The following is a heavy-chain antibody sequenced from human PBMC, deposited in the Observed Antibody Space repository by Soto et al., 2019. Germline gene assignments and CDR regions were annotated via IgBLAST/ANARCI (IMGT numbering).Heavy chain of an antibody. D-gene: IGHD3-3*01. CDR1: GVTFSSYS. CDR3: ATESGAGYYYYYYGMDV. Sequence: XGSLRLSCAASGVTFSSYSMNWVRQAPGKGLEWVSSISSSSSYIYYADSVKGRFTISRDNAKNSLYLQMSSLRAEDTAVYYCATESGAGYYYYYYGMDVWGQGTTVTVSS. J-gene: IGHJ6*02. V-gene: IGHV3-21*01. CDR2: ISSSSSYI.